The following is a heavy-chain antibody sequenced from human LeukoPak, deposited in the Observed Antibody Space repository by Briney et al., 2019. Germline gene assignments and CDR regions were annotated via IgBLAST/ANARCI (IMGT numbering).Heavy chain of an antibody. V-gene: IGHV4-59*01. Sequence: SETLSLTCTVSGGSISSDYWSWIRQPPGKGLEWIGYIYYIGSTNYNPSLKSRITISVDTSKSHFSLKLSSVTAADTAVYYCARVVGATGSSDYWGQGTLVTVSS. CDR3: ARVVGATGSSDY. D-gene: IGHD1-26*01. CDR2: IYYIGST. CDR1: GGSISSDY. J-gene: IGHJ4*02.